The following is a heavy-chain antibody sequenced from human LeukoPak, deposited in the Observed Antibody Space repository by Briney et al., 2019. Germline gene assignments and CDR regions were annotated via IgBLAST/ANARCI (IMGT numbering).Heavy chain of an antibody. J-gene: IGHJ6*03. CDR3: AGLEGYSYGYDAGSYMDV. V-gene: IGHV1-2*04. CDR1: GYTFTGYY. D-gene: IGHD5-18*01. Sequence: ASVKVSCKASGYTFTGYYMHWVRQAPGQGLEWMGWINPNSGGTNYAQKFQGWVTMTRDTSISTAYMELSSLRSEDTAMYYCAGLEGYSYGYDAGSYMDVWGKGTTVTVSS. CDR2: INPNSGGT.